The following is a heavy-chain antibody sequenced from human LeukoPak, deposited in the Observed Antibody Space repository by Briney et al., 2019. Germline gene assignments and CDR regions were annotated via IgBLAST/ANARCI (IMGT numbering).Heavy chain of an antibody. CDR1: GFTFNNYA. D-gene: IGHD3-10*01. J-gene: IGHJ4*02. CDR2: ISGSGGST. CDR3: AKGFRITMVRGAYDY. Sequence: GGSLRLSCAASGFTFNNYAMSWVRQAPGKGLEWVSAISGSGGSTYYADSVKGRFTISRDNSKNTLYLQMNSLRAEDTAVYYCAKGFRITMVRGAYDYWGQGTLVTVSS. V-gene: IGHV3-23*01.